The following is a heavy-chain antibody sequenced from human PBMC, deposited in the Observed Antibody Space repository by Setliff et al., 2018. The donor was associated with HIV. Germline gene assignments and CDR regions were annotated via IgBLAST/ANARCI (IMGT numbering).Heavy chain of an antibody. Sequence: SETLSLTCSVSGGSTTSGGYYWGWIRQHPGKGLEYIGYIYYSGSTYYNPSLKSRVTMSGDTSKNQFSLKLSSVTAADTAVYYCARDRRGYYYGSGSCYMDVWGTGTTVTVSS. CDR2: IYYSGST. J-gene: IGHJ6*03. D-gene: IGHD3-10*01. CDR1: GGSTTSGGYY. V-gene: IGHV4-30-4*01. CDR3: ARDRRGYYYGSGSCYMDV.